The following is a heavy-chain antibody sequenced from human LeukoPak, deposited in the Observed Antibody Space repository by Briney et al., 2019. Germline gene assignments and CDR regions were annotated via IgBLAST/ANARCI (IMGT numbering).Heavy chain of an antibody. D-gene: IGHD6-13*01. CDR1: GFTFRSYG. CDR2: ISSSSSYI. V-gene: IGHV3-21*01. Sequence: GGSLRLSCAASGFTFRSYGMHWVRQAPGKGLEWVSSISSSSSYIYYADSVEGRFTISRDNAKNSLYLQMNSLRAEDTAVYYCARDKPFPYSSSGDAFDIWGQGTMVTVSS. J-gene: IGHJ3*02. CDR3: ARDKPFPYSSSGDAFDI.